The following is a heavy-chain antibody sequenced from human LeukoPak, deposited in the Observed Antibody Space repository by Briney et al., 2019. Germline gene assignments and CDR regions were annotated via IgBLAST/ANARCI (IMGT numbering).Heavy chain of an antibody. CDR3: TTDIVVVTAYSIDY. CDR1: GFTFSNSW. D-gene: IGHD2-21*02. J-gene: IGHJ4*02. V-gene: IGHV3-15*01. CDR2: IKSKTDGGTT. Sequence: PGGSLRLSWAGSGFTFSNSWMSWVRQAPGKGLEWVGRIKSKTDGGTTDYAAPVKGRFTISRDDSKNTLYLQMNSLKTEDTAVYYCTTDIVVVTAYSIDYWGQGTLVTVSS.